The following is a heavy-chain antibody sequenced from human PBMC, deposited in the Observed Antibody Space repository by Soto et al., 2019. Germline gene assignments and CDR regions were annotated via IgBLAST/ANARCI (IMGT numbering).Heavy chain of an antibody. CDR1: GVTFSTYS. CDR3: ARGHTYGSDYFDY. D-gene: IGHD3-10*01. Sequence: EVQLVESGGGLVQPGGSLRLSCEASGVTFSTYSMNWVRQAPGKGLEWVSYISSGTSTIYYADSVKGRFTISRDNAKNALYLQMNILRDEDTAVYYGARGHTYGSDYFDYWGQGTLVTVSS. J-gene: IGHJ4*02. V-gene: IGHV3-48*02. CDR2: ISSGTSTI.